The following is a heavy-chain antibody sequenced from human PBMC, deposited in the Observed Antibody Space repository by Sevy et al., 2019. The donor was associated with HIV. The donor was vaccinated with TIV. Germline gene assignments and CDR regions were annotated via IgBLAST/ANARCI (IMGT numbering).Heavy chain of an antibody. CDR3: ARSVSGVDY. J-gene: IGHJ4*02. V-gene: IGHV4-38-2*01. CDR1: GYSISSGYY. CDR2: ICHSGST. D-gene: IGHD3-16*01. Sequence: SETLSLTCAVSGYSISSGYYWGWIRQPPGRGLEWIGSICHSGSTYYYPSLKGRFTISVDTSKNQFSLKLSSVTAADTAVYYCARSVSGVDYWGQGTLVTVSS.